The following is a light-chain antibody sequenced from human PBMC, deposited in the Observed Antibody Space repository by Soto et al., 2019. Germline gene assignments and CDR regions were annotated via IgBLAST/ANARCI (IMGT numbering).Light chain of an antibody. CDR2: GAS. V-gene: IGKV3-20*01. CDR3: QQYVSPPIT. CDR1: QSVTSNY. Sequence: EIEMTQSPGTLSLSPGERATISCRASQSVTSNYLGWYQQKPGQAPSLLIYGASSMATGIPDRFSGSGSGTDFTLTISRLEPEDFAVYYCQQYVSPPITFGQGTRLEMK. J-gene: IGKJ5*01.